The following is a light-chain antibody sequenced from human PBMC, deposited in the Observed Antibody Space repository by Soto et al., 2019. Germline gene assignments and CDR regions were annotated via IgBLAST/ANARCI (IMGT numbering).Light chain of an antibody. CDR1: RSVNSS. Sequence: EIVLTQSPATLSLSPGEGATLSCRAGRSVNSSVAWYQQKPGQAPRLLIYDASNRATGIPVRFSGSGSGTDFTLTISRLEPEDFAVYYCQQRSDWVTFGGGTKVEL. V-gene: IGKV3-11*01. J-gene: IGKJ4*01. CDR2: DAS. CDR3: QQRSDWVT.